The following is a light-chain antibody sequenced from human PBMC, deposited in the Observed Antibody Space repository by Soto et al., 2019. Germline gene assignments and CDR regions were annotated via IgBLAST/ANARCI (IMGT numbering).Light chain of an antibody. CDR3: QQRSNWPIT. CDR2: DTS. Sequence: EIVLTQSPATLSLSPGERATLSCRASQNINNYLAWFRQKPGQAPRLLIYDTSNRATGTPARISGSGSGTDFTLTISSLEPEDFAVYYCQQRSNWPITFGQGTKVDIK. J-gene: IGKJ1*01. V-gene: IGKV3-11*01. CDR1: QNINNY.